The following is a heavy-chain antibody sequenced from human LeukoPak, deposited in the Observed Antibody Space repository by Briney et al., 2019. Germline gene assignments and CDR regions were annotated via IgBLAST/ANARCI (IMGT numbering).Heavy chain of an antibody. V-gene: IGHV4-39*01. J-gene: IGHJ4*02. CDR2: IYYSGST. Sequence: SETLSLTCTVSGGSISSSSYYWGWIRQPPGKGLEWFGSIYYSGSTYYNPSLKRRVTISVDTSKNQFSLKLSSVTAADTAVYYCASPSVGPKTYYYDSSGYLVDYWGQGTLVTVSS. CDR3: ASPSVGPKTYYYDSSGYLVDY. CDR1: GGSISSSSYY. D-gene: IGHD3-22*01.